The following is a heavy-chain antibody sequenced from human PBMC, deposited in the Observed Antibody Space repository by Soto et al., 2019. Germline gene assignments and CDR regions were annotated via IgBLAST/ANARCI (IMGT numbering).Heavy chain of an antibody. V-gene: IGHV1-46*01. D-gene: IGHD3-10*01. CDR2: INPSGGTT. J-gene: IGHJ6*02. CDR1: GYTFTSYA. Sequence: GASVKVSCKASGYTFTSYAMHWVRQAPGQRLEWMGWINPSGGTTSYAQKFQGRVTMTRDTSTSTVYMELSSLRSEDTAVYYCARESVVRGDYYGMDVWGQGTTVTVSS. CDR3: ARESVVRGDYYGMDV.